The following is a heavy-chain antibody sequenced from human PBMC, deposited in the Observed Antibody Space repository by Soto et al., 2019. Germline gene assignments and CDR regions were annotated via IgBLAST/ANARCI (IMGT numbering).Heavy chain of an antibody. CDR1: GFTFSYYW. D-gene: IGHD1-26*01. V-gene: IGHV3-74*01. Sequence: EVQLVESGGGLVQPGESLRLSCVASGFTFSYYWMHWVRQGPGKGLVWVSRIHSDGSSTPYADSVKGRFTISRDNAKNTLYLRMTSRRAEDTAVYYCARGDRGAFDILGQGTVVTVSS. J-gene: IGHJ3*02. CDR2: IHSDGSST. CDR3: ARGDRGAFDI.